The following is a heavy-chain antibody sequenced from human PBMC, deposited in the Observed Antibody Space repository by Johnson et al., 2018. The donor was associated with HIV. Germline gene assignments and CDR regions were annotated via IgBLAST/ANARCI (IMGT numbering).Heavy chain of an antibody. V-gene: IGHV3-20*04. CDR2: IIWNGGVS. J-gene: IGHJ3*02. D-gene: IGHD5-18*01. CDR1: GFTFDDFG. Sequence: VQLVESGGGVVRPGGSLRLSCAASGFTFDDFGMGWVRQAPGKGLEWVSGIIWNGGVSGYAEAVKGRFTISRDNAKNSVYLQMDGLRDEDTALYFCARDTYSSDACDIWGQGTMVTVSS. CDR3: ARDTYSSDACDI.